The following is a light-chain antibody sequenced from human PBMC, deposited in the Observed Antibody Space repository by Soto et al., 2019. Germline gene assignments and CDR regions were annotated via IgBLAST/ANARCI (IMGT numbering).Light chain of an antibody. CDR3: QHYNSYSEA. CDR2: KAS. Sequence: DIQMTQSPSTLSGSVGDRVTITCRASPTISSWLAWYQQKPGKAPKLLIYKASTLKSGDPSRFSGSGSGTEFTLTISSLQPDDFATYYCQHYNSYSEAFGQGTKVELK. CDR1: PTISSW. V-gene: IGKV1-5*03. J-gene: IGKJ1*01.